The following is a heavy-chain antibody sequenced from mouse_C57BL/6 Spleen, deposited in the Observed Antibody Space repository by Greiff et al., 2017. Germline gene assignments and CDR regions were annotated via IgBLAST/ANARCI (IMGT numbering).Heavy chain of an antibody. Sequence: QVQLQQSGAELVKPGASVKLSCKASGYTFTEYTIHWVKQRSGQGLEWIGWFYPGSGSLKYNEKFKDKATLTADKSSSTVYMELSRLTSEDSAVYFCARHEDGDGYYVGYFDVWGTGTTVTVSS. CDR3: ARHEDGDGYYVGYFDV. V-gene: IGHV1-62-2*01. D-gene: IGHD2-3*01. J-gene: IGHJ1*03. CDR2: FYPGSGSL. CDR1: GYTFTEYT.